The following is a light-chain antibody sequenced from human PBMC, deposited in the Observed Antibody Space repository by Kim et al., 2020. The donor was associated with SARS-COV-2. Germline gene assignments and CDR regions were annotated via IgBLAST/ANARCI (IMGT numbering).Light chain of an antibody. CDR2: RNN. CDR1: NPALESYF. J-gene: IGLJ3*02. CDR3: AAWDDNLGGWV. Sequence: GRWVTVSCSASNPALESYFVFWYQQFPGMAPKPLIYRNNLRPSGVPDRFSGSKSGTSASLAISGLQSEDEALYYCAAWDDNLGGWVFGGGTQLTVL. V-gene: IGLV1-47*01.